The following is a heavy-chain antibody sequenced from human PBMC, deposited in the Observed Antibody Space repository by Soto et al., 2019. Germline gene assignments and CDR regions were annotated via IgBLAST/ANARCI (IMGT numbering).Heavy chain of an antibody. J-gene: IGHJ4*02. CDR1: GYTFSTYW. Sequence: GESLKISCQGFGYTFSTYWIGWVRQRPGQSLEWMGAIYPADSDTRYTPSFEGHVTFSADKSLTTAYLQWNSLKASDTARYYCARRRAWNDAFDFWGQGTLVTSPQ. V-gene: IGHV5-51*01. CDR3: ARRRAWNDAFDF. D-gene: IGHD1-1*01. CDR2: IYPADSDT.